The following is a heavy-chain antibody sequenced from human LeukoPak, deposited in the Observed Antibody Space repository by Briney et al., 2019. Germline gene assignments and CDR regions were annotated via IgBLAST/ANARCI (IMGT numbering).Heavy chain of an antibody. J-gene: IGHJ3*02. Sequence: GESLKISCKGSGYRFSTRWIAWVRQTPGKGLEWMGIIYPGDSDTRYSPSFQGQVTISADKSISTAYLQWSSLKASDTAMYYCARRRSGSYYSLDAFDIWGQGTMVTVSS. CDR3: ARRRSGSYYSLDAFDI. CDR2: IYPGDSDT. V-gene: IGHV5-51*01. D-gene: IGHD1-26*01. CDR1: GYRFSTRW.